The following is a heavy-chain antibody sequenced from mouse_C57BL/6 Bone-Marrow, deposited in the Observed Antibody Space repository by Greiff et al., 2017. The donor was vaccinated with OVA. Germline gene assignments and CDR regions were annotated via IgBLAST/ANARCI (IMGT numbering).Heavy chain of an antibody. V-gene: IGHV1-15*01. CDR3: TREGTVVAHFDY. Sequence: ESGAELVRPGASVTLSCKASGYTFTDYEMHWVKQTPVHGLEWIGAIDPETGGTAYNQKFKGKAILTADKSSSTAYMELRSLTSEDSAVYYCTREGTVVAHFDYWGQGTTLTVSS. J-gene: IGHJ2*01. CDR1: GYTFTDYE. CDR2: IDPETGGT. D-gene: IGHD1-1*01.